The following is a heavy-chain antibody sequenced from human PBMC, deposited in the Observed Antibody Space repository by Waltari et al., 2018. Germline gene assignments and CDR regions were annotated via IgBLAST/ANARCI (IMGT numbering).Heavy chain of an antibody. CDR2: ISDGSDYS. CDR3: ARDFYCSDGRCTDY. CDR1: GPHFRRYS. D-gene: IGHD2-15*01. V-gene: IGHV3-21*01. J-gene: IGHJ4*02. Sequence: EVQLVEAGGGLVKPGGSLRRSCVVPGPHFRRYSLNWVRQAPGKGLEWVSYISDGSDYSYYADSVKGRFTISRDNAKNSLYLQMNRLRTDDTAVYYCARDFYCSDGRCTDYWGQGTLVTVSS.